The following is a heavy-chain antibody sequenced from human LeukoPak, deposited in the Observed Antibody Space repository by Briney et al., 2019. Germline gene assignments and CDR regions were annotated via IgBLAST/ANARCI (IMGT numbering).Heavy chain of an antibody. CDR1: GFTFSRYD. CDR2: ISIDYSTI. V-gene: IGHV3-48*03. CDR3: ARDSAGNDY. D-gene: IGHD6-13*01. Sequence: GGSLRLSCTASGFTFSRYDMNWVRQAPGKGLEWVSYISIDYSTIYYAHSVKGRFTISRDTAKNSLYLQMNSLRAEDTAMYYCARDSAGNDYWGPGTLVTVSS. J-gene: IGHJ4*02.